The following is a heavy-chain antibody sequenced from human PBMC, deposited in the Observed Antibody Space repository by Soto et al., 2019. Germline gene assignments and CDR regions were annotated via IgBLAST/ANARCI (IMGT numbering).Heavy chain of an antibody. D-gene: IGHD5-12*01. CDR3: ARALGRGSSGYHREYYFDY. CDR1: GGTFSSYA. J-gene: IGHJ4*02. V-gene: IGHV1-69*06. Sequence: QVQLVQSGAEVKKPGSSVKVSCKASGGTFSSYAISWVRQAPGQGLEWMGGIIPIFGTANYAQKFQGRVTITADKSTSTADMELSSLRSEDTAVYYCARALGRGSSGYHREYYFDYWGQGTLVTVSS. CDR2: IIPIFGTA.